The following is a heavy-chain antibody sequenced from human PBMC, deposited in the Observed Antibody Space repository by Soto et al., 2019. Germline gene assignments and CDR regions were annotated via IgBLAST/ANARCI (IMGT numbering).Heavy chain of an antibody. V-gene: IGHV1-18*01. J-gene: IGHJ4*02. CDR3: ARDLDGSGAYYTDF. CDR1: GYTFPNYG. CDR2: ISAYKTNI. Sequence: ASVKVSCKASGYTFPNYGITWVRQAPGQGLEWMGWISAYKTNIRYAQKFQGRVTLTTDTSTSTAYMELRSLRSDDTAIYYCARDLDGSGAYYTDFWGQGXLVTVSS. D-gene: IGHD3-10*01.